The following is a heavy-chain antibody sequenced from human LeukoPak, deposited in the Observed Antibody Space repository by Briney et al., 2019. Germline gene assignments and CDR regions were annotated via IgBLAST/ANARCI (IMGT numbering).Heavy chain of an antibody. CDR3: ARGRITMVRGVGNWFDP. V-gene: IGHV1-8*01. CDR1: GYTFTSYD. D-gene: IGHD3-10*01. CDR2: MNPNSGNT. J-gene: IGHJ5*02. Sequence: ASVKVSCKASGYTFTSYDINWVRQATGQGLEWMGWMNPNSGNTGYAQKFQGRVTMTRNTSISTAYMELSSLRSEDTAVYYCARGRITMVRGVGNWFDPWGQGTLVTVSS.